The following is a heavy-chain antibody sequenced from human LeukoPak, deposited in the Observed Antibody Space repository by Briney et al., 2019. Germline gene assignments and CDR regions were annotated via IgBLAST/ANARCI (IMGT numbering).Heavy chain of an antibody. CDR3: ARARYCISTSCRDAFDI. CDR2: ISYDGSNK. Sequence: PGGSLRLSCAASGFPFSSYAMHWVRQAPGKGLEWVALISYDGSNKYYADSVKGRFTVSRDNSKSTLYLQMNSLKTDDTAVYYRARARYCISTSCRDAFDIWGQGTMVTVSS. CDR1: GFPFSSYA. J-gene: IGHJ3*02. V-gene: IGHV3-30-3*01. D-gene: IGHD2-2*01.